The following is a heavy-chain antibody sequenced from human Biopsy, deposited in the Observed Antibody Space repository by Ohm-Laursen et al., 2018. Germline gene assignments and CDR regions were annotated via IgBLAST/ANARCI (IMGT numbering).Heavy chain of an antibody. CDR2: ISYSGST. D-gene: IGHD3-22*01. J-gene: IGHJ2*01. Sequence: GTLSLTCTLSGASITSYYWTWIRQPPGKGLEWIGYISYSGSTKYNPSLKSPVTISVGTSKNQFSLKLSSVTAADTAVYYCARDRGYYSDRTAPGYFDLWGRGTLVTVSS. V-gene: IGHV4-59*01. CDR3: ARDRGYYSDRTAPGYFDL. CDR1: GASITSYY.